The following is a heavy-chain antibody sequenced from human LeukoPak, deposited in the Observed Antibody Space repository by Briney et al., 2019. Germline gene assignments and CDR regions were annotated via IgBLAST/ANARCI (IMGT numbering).Heavy chain of an antibody. CDR1: GYTFTSYY. CDR2: INPSGGST. CDR3: ARDGGGPYSL. Sequence: GASVKVSCKASGYTFTSYYMHWVRQAPGQGLEWMGIINPSGGSTSYAQKFQGRVTKTRDTSTGTVYMKLSSLRSEDTAVYYCARDGGGPYSLWGQGTMVTVSS. V-gene: IGHV1-46*01. D-gene: IGHD1-26*01. J-gene: IGHJ3*01.